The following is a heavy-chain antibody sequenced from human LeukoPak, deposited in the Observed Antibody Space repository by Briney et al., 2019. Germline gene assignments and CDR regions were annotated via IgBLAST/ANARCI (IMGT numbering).Heavy chain of an antibody. Sequence: GGSLRVSCAASGFTFSSYAMSWVRQAPGKGLEWVSAISDSGGSTYYADSVKGRFTISRDNSKNTLYLQMNSLRAEDTAVYYCAKLVTIFGATPRNYFDYWGQGTLVTVSS. V-gene: IGHV3-23*01. J-gene: IGHJ4*02. D-gene: IGHD3-3*01. CDR1: GFTFSSYA. CDR3: AKLVTIFGATPRNYFDY. CDR2: ISDSGGST.